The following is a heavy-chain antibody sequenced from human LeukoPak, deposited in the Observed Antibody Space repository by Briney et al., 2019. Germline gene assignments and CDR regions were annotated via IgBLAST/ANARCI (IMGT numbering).Heavy chain of an antibody. CDR3: AKPAPGDYGDCYYFDY. V-gene: IGHV3-23*01. D-gene: IGHD4-17*01. J-gene: IGHJ4*02. CDR2: ISGSGGST. Sequence: GGSLRLSCAASGFTFSSYAMSWVRQAPGKGLEWVSAISGSGGSTYYADSVRGRFTISRDNSKNTLYLQMNSLRAEDTAVYYCAKPAPGDYGDCYYFDYWGQGTLVTVSS. CDR1: GFTFSSYA.